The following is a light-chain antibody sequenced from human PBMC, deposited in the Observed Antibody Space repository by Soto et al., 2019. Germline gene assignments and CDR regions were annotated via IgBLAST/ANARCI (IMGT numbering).Light chain of an antibody. Sequence: QSVRTQPPSVSASPGQKVTISCSGSSSDIGNNYVSWYQHLPGTAPKLLIFETNRRPSGIPDRFSGSKSGTSATLGITGLQTGDEADYYCGTWDISLSADVFGTGTKVTVL. CDR2: ETN. CDR3: GTWDISLSADV. J-gene: IGLJ1*01. V-gene: IGLV1-51*02. CDR1: SSDIGNNY.